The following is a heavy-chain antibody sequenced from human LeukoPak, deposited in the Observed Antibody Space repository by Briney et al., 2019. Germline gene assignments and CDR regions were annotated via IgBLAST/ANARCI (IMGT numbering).Heavy chain of an antibody. CDR1: GFTFSSYA. CDR2: ISGSGGST. Sequence: GGSLRLSCAASGFTFSSYAMSWVRQAPGKGLEWVSAISGSGGSTHYADSVKGRFTISRDNSKNTLYLQMNSLRAEGTAVYYCADGEPDRHFDYWGQGTLVTVSS. CDR3: ADGEPDRHFDY. V-gene: IGHV3-23*01. D-gene: IGHD1-14*01. J-gene: IGHJ4*02.